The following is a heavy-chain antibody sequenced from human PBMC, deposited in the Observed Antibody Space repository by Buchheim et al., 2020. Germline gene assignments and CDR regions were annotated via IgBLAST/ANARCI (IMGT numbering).Heavy chain of an antibody. CDR1: GYSFTSYW. J-gene: IGHJ6*03. D-gene: IGHD1-1*01. Sequence: EVQLVQSGAEVKKPGESLKISCKGSGYSFTSYWIGWVRQMPGKGLEWMGIIYPGDSDTRYSPSFQGQVTISADKSISTAYPQWSSLKASDTAMYYCARVIQLERPMEDYYYYYMDVWGKGTT. CDR2: IYPGDSDT. V-gene: IGHV5-51*01. CDR3: ARVIQLERPMEDYYYYYMDV.